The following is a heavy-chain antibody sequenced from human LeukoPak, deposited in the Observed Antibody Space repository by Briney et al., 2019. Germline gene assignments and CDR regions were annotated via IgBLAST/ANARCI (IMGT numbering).Heavy chain of an antibody. J-gene: IGHJ4*02. Sequence: PSETLSLTCTVSGGSISSSSYYWGWIRQPPGKGLEWIGSISYSGSTSYNPSLKSRVTISVDTSKNQFSLKLSSVTAAGTAVYYCARHPRRTHFDYWGQGTLVTVSS. CDR1: GGSISSSSYY. V-gene: IGHV4-39*01. CDR2: ISYSGST. CDR3: ARHPRRTHFDY.